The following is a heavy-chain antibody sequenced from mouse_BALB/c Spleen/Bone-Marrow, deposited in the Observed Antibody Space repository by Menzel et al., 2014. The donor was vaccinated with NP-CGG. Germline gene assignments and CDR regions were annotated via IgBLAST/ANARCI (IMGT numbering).Heavy chain of an antibody. CDR1: GYTFTDYA. CDR3: ASGDY. CDR2: ISSYYGDA. V-gene: IGHV1-67*01. Sequence: VQVVESGAELVRPGVSVKISCKGSGYTFTDYAVHWVKQSHTKSLEWIGLISSYYGDATYNQKFKGKATLTADKSSSTAYMQFSSLTSEDSAVYFCASGDYWGQGTTLTVSS. J-gene: IGHJ2*01.